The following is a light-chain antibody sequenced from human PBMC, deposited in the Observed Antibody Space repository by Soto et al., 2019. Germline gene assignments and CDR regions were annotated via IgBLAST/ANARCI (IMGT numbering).Light chain of an antibody. V-gene: IGKV1-5*03. CDR1: QGIADC. CDR2: KAS. CDR3: QQYSGYSRM. Sequence: IQVTQPPPSLCRCVLDKAPTLSRASQGIADCLAWYQHKPGKVPNLLIYKASTLQSGVPSRFSGSESGTEFTLTISSLQPDDFATYYCQQYSGYSRMFGQGTKVDI. J-gene: IGKJ1*01.